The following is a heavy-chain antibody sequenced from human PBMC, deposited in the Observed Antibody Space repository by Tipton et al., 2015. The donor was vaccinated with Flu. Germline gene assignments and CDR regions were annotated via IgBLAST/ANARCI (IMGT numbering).Heavy chain of an antibody. D-gene: IGHD3-22*01. CDR2: INHGGST. V-gene: IGHV4-34*01. Sequence: TLSLTCAVNGGSFSGYYWSWIRQPPGKGLEWIGEINHGGSTNYNKSLKSRVTVSVDTSMNQFSLKLRSVTAADTAVYYCARVSPRRITAIVVTMLPEGYFAYWAQGTLVTVSS. CDR3: ARVSPRRITAIVVTMLPEGYFAY. J-gene: IGHJ4*02. CDR1: GGSFSGYY.